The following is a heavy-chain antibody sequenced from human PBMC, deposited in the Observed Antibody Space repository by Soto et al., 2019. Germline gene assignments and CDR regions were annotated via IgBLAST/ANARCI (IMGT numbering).Heavy chain of an antibody. D-gene: IGHD3-16*02. V-gene: IGHV3-23*01. J-gene: IGHJ4*02. CDR2: IGDSGGGT. CDR1: GFTFCTYA. Sequence: GGSLRLSCAASGFTFCTYAMSWVRQAPGKGLEWVSIIGDSGGGTDYADSVMGRFTISRDNSKNTLYLQMNSLRAEDTAVYYCARSIWGSYRKFDYWGQGTLVTVSS. CDR3: ARSIWGSYRKFDY.